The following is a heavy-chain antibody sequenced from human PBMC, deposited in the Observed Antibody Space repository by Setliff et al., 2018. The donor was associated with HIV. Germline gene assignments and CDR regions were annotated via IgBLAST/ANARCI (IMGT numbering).Heavy chain of an antibody. Sequence: SETLSLTCAVYGGSLRGYYWSWVRQSPLKGLEWIGEISHTGNINYNTALSNRVTVPVDTSKNQFSLKLTSVTAADTAVYFCARLHLRVPPSIFDYWSPGTMVTVAS. V-gene: IGHV4-34*01. CDR1: GGSLRGYY. CDR2: ISHTGNI. CDR3: ARLHLRVPPSIFDY. J-gene: IGHJ4*02. D-gene: IGHD2-2*01.